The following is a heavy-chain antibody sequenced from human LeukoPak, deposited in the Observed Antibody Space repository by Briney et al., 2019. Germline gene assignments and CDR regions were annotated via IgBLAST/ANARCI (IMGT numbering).Heavy chain of an antibody. CDR2: INPSDGST. D-gene: IGHD6-13*01. CDR1: GYSFTGYY. V-gene: IGHV1-46*01. CDR3: ARRAASGSFDH. Sequence: ASVKVSCKASGYSFTGYYIHWVRQAPGQGLEWLGIINPSDGSTNYSEKIQGRVTMTRDTSTSTFYMELSSLRWEDTAVYYCARRAASGSFDHWGQGTLVTVSS. J-gene: IGHJ4*02.